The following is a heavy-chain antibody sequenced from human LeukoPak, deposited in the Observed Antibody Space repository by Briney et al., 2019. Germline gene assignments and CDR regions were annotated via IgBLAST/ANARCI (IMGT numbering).Heavy chain of an antibody. CDR3: ARLPVIVGAALEYYYYYMDV. CDR2: SNDSGGT. D-gene: IGHD1-26*01. V-gene: IGHV4-34*01. Sequence: SETLSLTCAVYGGTFSGYYWSWIRQPPGKSLEWVGESNDSGGTNYNPSLKSRVTISADKSKNQVSLKLTSVTAADTAVYYCARLPVIVGAALEYYYYYMDVWGQGTTVTVSS. CDR1: GGTFSGYY. J-gene: IGHJ6*03.